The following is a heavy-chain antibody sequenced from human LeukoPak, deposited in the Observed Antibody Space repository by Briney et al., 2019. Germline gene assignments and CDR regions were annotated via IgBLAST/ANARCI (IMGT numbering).Heavy chain of an antibody. D-gene: IGHD2/OR15-2a*01. CDR3: ARGYVLLDY. Sequence: GSLRLSCAASGFTFSTYAMHWVRQAPGKGLEYVSAITTNGGSTYYANSVKGRFTISRDNSKNTLYLQMGSLRAEGMAVYYCARGYVLLDYWGQGTLVTVSS. J-gene: IGHJ4*02. CDR1: GFTFSTYA. V-gene: IGHV3-64*01. CDR2: ITTNGGST.